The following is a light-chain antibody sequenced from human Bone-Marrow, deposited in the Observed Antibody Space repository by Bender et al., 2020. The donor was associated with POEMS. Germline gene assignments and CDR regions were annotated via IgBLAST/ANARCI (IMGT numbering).Light chain of an antibody. CDR2: SSH. V-gene: IGLV1-44*01. J-gene: IGLJ3*02. CDR3: AVWDDSLNGWV. CDR1: SSNIGAHA. Sequence: QSVLTQPPSASGTPGQRVTIPCSGGSSNIGAHAVNWYQHLPGTARNLLIYSSHRRPSEVPDRFSGSRSGTSAALAISGLQSEDEDDYYCAVWDDSLNGWVFGGGTKLTVL.